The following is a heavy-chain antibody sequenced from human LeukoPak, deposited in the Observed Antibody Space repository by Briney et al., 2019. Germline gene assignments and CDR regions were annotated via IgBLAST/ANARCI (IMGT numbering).Heavy chain of an antibody. CDR1: GLTFRNYG. CDR2: ISYDGSNK. CDR3: AKSNMTTVTYYYYYGMDV. V-gene: IGHV3-30*18. Sequence: GRSLRLSCAASGLTFRNYGMHWVRQAPGKGLEWVAIISYDGSNKYYADSVKGRFTISKDNSQNTLYLQMNSLRAEDTAVYYCAKSNMTTVTYYYYYGMDVWGQGTTVTVSS. J-gene: IGHJ6*02. D-gene: IGHD4-11*01.